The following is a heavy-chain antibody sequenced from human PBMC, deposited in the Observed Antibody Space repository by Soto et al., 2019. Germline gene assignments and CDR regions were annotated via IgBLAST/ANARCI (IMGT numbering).Heavy chain of an antibody. V-gene: IGHV3-13*05. CDR3: ARTDRDFYGLDV. CDR2: ISAAGDP. J-gene: IGHJ6*02. CDR1: GFTFRNYD. Sequence: EVQLVESGGGLVQPGGSLRLSCEASGFTFRNYDMHWVRQGTGKGLEWVSGISAAGDPDYADSVEGRFTISRENAQNSFLPQMNRLRVGDTAVYYCARTDRDFYGLDVWGQGTTVIVSS.